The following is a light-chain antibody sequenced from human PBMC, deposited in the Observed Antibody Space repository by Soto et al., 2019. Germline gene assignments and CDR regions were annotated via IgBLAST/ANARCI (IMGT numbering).Light chain of an antibody. CDR2: GAS. CDR3: QQYGSSRLFT. Sequence: EIVLTQSPGTLSLSPGERATLSCRASQSVSSSYLAGYQQKPVQAPRLLIFGASSRATGIPDRFSGSGSGTDFTLTISRLEPEDFAVYYGQQYGSSRLFTFGPGTKVDIK. CDR1: QSVSSSY. J-gene: IGKJ3*01. V-gene: IGKV3-20*01.